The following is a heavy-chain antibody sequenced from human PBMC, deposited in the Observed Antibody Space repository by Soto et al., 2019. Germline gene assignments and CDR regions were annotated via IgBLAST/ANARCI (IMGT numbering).Heavy chain of an antibody. CDR3: ARHLSFGSGNYYSWFDP. J-gene: IGHJ5*02. V-gene: IGHV4-59*08. D-gene: IGHD3-10*01. Sequence: QVQLQESGPGLVKPSETLSLTCTVSGGSSSSYYWSWIRQPPGKGLEWLGYIYYNGISNYNPSLKSRVTISVDTSKNQFSLKLTAVTAADTAVYYCARHLSFGSGNYYSWFDPWGQGTLVTVSS. CDR1: GGSSSSYY. CDR2: IYYNGIS.